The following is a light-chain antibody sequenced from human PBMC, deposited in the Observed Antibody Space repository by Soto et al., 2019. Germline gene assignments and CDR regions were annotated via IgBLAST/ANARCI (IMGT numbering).Light chain of an antibody. J-gene: IGKJ2*01. CDR2: DAS. CDR1: QSVSSS. Sequence: EIVLTQSPATLSLSPGESATLSCRASQSVSSSLAWYQQKAGQAPRLLIYDASNRATGIPARFSGSGSGTDFTLTIISLEPEDFAIYYCQQRITWPSTFGQGTKLEIK. CDR3: QQRITWPST. V-gene: IGKV3-11*01.